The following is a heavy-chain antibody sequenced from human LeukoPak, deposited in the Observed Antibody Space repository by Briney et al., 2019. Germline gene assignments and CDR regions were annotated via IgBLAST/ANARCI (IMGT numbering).Heavy chain of an antibody. J-gene: IGHJ6*02. Sequence: GGSLRLSCAASGFTFSDYYMSWIRQAPGKGLEWVSYISSSGSTIYYADSVKGRFTISRDNAKNSLYLQMNSLRAEDTAVYYCASGHYDFWSGLTGYYYYGMDVWGQGTTVTVSS. CDR3: ASGHYDFWSGLTGYYYYGMDV. CDR1: GFTFSDYY. CDR2: ISSSGSTI. D-gene: IGHD3-3*01. V-gene: IGHV3-11*01.